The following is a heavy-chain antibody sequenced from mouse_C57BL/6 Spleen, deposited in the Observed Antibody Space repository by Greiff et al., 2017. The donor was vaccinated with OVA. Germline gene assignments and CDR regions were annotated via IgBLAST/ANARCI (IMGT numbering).Heavy chain of an antibody. V-gene: IGHV3-6*01. CDR2: ISYDGSN. J-gene: IGHJ1*03. CDR3: ARAPFYYGSSHWYFDV. D-gene: IGHD1-1*01. Sequence: EVQLQESGPGLVKPSQSLSLTCSVTGYSITSGYYWNWIRQFPGNKLEWMGYISYDGSNNYNPSLKNRISITRDTSKNQFFLKLKSVTTEDTATYYCARAPFYYGSSHWYFDVWGTGTTVTVSS. CDR1: GYSITSGYY.